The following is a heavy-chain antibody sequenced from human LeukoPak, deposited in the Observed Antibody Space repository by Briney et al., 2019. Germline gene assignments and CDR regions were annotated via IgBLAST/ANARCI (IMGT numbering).Heavy chain of an antibody. CDR1: GGSISSGDYY. V-gene: IGHV4-30-4*08. J-gene: IGHJ5*02. D-gene: IGHD3-10*01. Sequence: PSQTLSRNCTVSGGSISSGDYYCSWIRQPPGKGLEWIGYIYYSGSTYYNPSLKSRVTISVDTSKNQFSLKLSSVTAADTAVYYCARAGIYGSGSYSPNWFDPWGQGTPVTVSS. CDR2: IYYSGST. CDR3: ARAGIYGSGSYSPNWFDP.